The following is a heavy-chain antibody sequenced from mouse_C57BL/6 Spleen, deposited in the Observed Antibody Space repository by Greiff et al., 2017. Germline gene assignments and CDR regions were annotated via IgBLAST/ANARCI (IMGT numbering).Heavy chain of an antibody. J-gene: IGHJ4*01. V-gene: IGHV14-2*01. CDR3: ASPITTDAMDY. CDR2: IDPEDGET. Sequence: EVKLVESGAELVKPGASVKLSCTASGFNIKDYYMHWVKQRTEQGLEWIGRIDPEDGETKYAPKFQGKATITADTSSNTAYLQLSSLTSEDTAVYYCASPITTDAMDYWGQGTSVTVSS. D-gene: IGHD1-1*01. CDR1: GFNIKDYY.